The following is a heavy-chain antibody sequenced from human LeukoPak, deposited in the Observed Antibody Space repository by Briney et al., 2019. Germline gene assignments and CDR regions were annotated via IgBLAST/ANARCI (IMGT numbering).Heavy chain of an antibody. D-gene: IGHD3-16*01. CDR3: VKSGGYYYMDA. V-gene: IGHV3-9*03. J-gene: IGHJ6*03. CDR1: GFIFYEYA. Sequence: PGRSLRLSSAASGFIFYEYAMHWVRQAPGKGLEWVSTISWNSDIILYADSVKGRFTISRDNDKNSLYLEMNSLRPEDMALYYCVKSGGYYYMDAWGKGTTVIVSS. CDR2: ISWNSDII.